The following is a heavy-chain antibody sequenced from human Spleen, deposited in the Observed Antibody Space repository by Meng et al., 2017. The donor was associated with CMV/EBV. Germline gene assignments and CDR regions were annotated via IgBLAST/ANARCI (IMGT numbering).Heavy chain of an antibody. CDR2: FIPILGTA. Sequence: GIYAISWVRQAPGQGLEWMGGFIPILGTAEYAQNFQGRVTITADKSTSTAYLELNSLRSEDTAVYYCARDRRGGILTGYHRYYFDYWGQGTLVTVSS. CDR1: GIYA. J-gene: IGHJ4*02. V-gene: IGHV1-69*06. CDR3: ARDRRGGILTGYHRYYFDY. D-gene: IGHD3-9*01.